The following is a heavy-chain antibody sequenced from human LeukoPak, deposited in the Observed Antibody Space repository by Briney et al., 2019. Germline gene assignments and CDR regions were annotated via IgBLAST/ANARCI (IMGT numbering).Heavy chain of an antibody. V-gene: IGHV4-59*11. D-gene: IGHD4-23*01. CDR2: IYYSGST. CDR3: ARDFVNYGGKGRYFDL. CDR1: GGSISSHY. J-gene: IGHJ2*01. Sequence: PSETLSLTCAVSGGSISSHYWSWIRQPPGKGLEWIGYIYYSGSTNYNPSLKSRVTISVDTSKNQFSLKLSSVTAADTAVYYCARDFVNYGGKGRYFDLWGRGTLVTVSS.